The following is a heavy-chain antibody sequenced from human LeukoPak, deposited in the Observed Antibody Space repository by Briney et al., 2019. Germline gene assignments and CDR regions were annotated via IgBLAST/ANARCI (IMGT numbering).Heavy chain of an antibody. CDR3: ARELMMCWFDP. J-gene: IGHJ5*02. D-gene: IGHD3-16*01. CDR2: ISYDGSNK. V-gene: IGHV3-30*01. CDR1: GFTFSSYA. Sequence: GGSLRLSCAASGFTFSSYAMHWVRQAPGKGLGWVAVISYDGSNKYYADSVKGRFTISRDNSKNTLYLQMNSLRAEDTAVYYCARELMMCWFDPWGQGTLVTVSS.